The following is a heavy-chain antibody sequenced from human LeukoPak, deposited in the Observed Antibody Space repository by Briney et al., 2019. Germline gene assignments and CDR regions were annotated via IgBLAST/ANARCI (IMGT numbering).Heavy chain of an antibody. CDR3: ARASIVGAADRYYFDY. V-gene: IGHV3-7*01. Sequence: GGSLRLSCAASGFTFSSYAMHWVRQAPGKGLEWVANIKQDGSEKYYVDSVKGRFTTSRDNAKNSLYLQMNSLRAEDTAVYYCARASIVGAADRYYFDYWGQGTLVTVSS. D-gene: IGHD1-26*01. CDR1: GFTFSSYA. J-gene: IGHJ4*02. CDR2: IKQDGSEK.